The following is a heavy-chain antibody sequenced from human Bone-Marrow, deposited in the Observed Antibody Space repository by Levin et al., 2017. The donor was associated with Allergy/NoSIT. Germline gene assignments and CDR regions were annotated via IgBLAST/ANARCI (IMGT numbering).Heavy chain of an antibody. J-gene: IGHJ4*02. V-gene: IGHV3-30*04. CDR3: ARVGVATATRGGYLDY. CDR2: MSYDERNK. CDR1: GFSFSSYA. Sequence: PGGSLRLSCAASGFSFSSYAMHWVRQAPGKGLEWVSVMSYDERNKFYTDSVKGRFTITRDNSKNTLYLEMNSLTSEDTAVYYCARVGVATATRGGYLDYWGQGTLVTVSS. D-gene: IGHD2-15*01.